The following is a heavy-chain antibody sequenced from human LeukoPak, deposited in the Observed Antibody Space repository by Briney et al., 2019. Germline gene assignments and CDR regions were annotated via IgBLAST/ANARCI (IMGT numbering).Heavy chain of an antibody. CDR3: ATAPILRGEAGEQYKYGMDV. D-gene: IGHD1-1*01. CDR2: VHHNGTP. CDR1: VGSISSGNW. Sequence: SGTLSLTCAVSVGSISSGNWWSWVRQSPGKGLEWIGEVHHNGTPNYNPSLKSRVTISADTFKNHFSLKLTSVTAADTAVYYCATAPILRGEAGEQYKYGMDVWGQGTTVIVSS. V-gene: IGHV4-4*02. J-gene: IGHJ6*02.